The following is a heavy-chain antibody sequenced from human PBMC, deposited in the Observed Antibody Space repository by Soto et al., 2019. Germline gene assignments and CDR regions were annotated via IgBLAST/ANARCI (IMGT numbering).Heavy chain of an antibody. CDR3: ATDEYFGSEIDFYYYAMDV. CDR2: IYYNGST. V-gene: IGHV4-31*02. Sequence: KASESLSLTWSVAGGSISIGGCFWSWIRQHPGKGLEWIGHIYYNGSTYYNPSLKSRLTISVDTSKNEFSLRLTSVTAADTAVYFCATDEYFGSEIDFYYYAMDVWGQGTTVTVSS. J-gene: IGHJ6*02. D-gene: IGHD3-10*01. CDR1: GGSISIGGCF.